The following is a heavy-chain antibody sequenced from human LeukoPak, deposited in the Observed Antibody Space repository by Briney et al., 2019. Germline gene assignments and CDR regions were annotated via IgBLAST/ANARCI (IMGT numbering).Heavy chain of an antibody. V-gene: IGHV3-23*01. Sequence: GSLRLSCAASGFTFSSSAMSWVGQAPGKGLEWVSAISNNGGYTYYADSVQGRFTISRDNSKSTLCLQMNSLRAEDTAVYYCAKQLGYCSDGSCYFPYWGQGTLVTVSS. CDR2: ISNNGGYT. CDR1: GFTFSSSA. J-gene: IGHJ4*02. D-gene: IGHD2-15*01. CDR3: AKQLGYCSDGSCYFPY.